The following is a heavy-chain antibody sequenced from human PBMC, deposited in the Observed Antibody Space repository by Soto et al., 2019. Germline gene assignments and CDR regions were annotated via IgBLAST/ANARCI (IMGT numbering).Heavy chain of an antibody. J-gene: IGHJ6*02. CDR2: IYYSWNT. Sequence: SETLSLTCFFSGTSISSNYWIWIRQPPGKGLEWIGYIYYSWNTNYNPSLKSRVIISIDTSKNHFFLKLSSVTAADTAVYYCARGPYYYYYGLDVWGQGTTVTVSS. CDR1: GTSISSNY. V-gene: IGHV4-59*01. CDR3: ARGPYYYYYGLDV.